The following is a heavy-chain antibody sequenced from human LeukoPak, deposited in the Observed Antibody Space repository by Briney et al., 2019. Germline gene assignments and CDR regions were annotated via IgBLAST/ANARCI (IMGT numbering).Heavy chain of an antibody. V-gene: IGHV3-23*01. CDR3: AKGPYGSGSFDP. Sequence: GESLRLSCVASGFTFSSYAMSWVRQAPGKGLEWVSAISGSGGSTYYADSVKGRFTISRDNSKNTLYLQMNSLRAEDTAVYYCAKGPYGSGSFDPWGQGTLVTVSS. D-gene: IGHD3-10*01. CDR1: GFTFSSYA. CDR2: ISGSGGST. J-gene: IGHJ5*02.